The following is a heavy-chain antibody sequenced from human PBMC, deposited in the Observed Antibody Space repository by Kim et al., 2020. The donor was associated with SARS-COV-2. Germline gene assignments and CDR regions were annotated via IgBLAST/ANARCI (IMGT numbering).Heavy chain of an antibody. J-gene: IGHJ6*02. CDR3: AREMNRLYCFYGVDV. Sequence: PTLKSRVTISIDTSKNQFSLRLNSVTAADTAVYYCAREMNRLYCFYGVDVWGQGTTVTVSS. V-gene: IGHV4-59*01.